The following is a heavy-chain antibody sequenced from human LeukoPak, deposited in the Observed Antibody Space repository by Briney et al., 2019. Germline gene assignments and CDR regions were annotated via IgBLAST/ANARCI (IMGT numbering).Heavy chain of an antibody. CDR3: ARATMVRGTYYMDV. D-gene: IGHD3-10*01. J-gene: IGHJ6*03. CDR1: GGSISSYY. V-gene: IGHV4-59*01. CDR2: IYYSGYT. Sequence: SETLSLTCTVSGGSISSYYWSWIRQPPGKGLEWIGYIYYSGYTNYNPSLKSRVTISVDTSKNQFSLKLSSVTAADTAVYYCARATMVRGTYYMDVWGKGTTVTISS.